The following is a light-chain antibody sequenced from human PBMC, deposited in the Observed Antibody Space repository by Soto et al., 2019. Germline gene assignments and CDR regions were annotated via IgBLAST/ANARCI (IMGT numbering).Light chain of an antibody. CDR2: EVS. V-gene: IGLV2-8*01. CDR3: SSYVGSNHNWV. Sequence: QSALTQPPSASGSPGQSVTISCTGTSSDVGGYNYVSWYQQHPGKAPKLMIYEVSKRPSGVPDRFSGSKSGNTASLTVSGLQAEEEADYYYSSYVGSNHNWVFGGGTKLTVL. J-gene: IGLJ3*02. CDR1: SSDVGGYNY.